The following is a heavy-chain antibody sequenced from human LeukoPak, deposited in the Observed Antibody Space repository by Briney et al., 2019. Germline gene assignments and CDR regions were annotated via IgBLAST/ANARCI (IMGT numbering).Heavy chain of an antibody. Sequence: GGSLRLSCAASGFTFNNYGMHWVRQAPGKGLEWVAVISYDGRNIHYPDSVKGRFTISRDISTDTLWLQMDSLRTEDTAVYYCAKDGYCSGGSCYLYYWGQGTTVTVSS. CDR2: ISYDGRNI. V-gene: IGHV3-30*18. J-gene: IGHJ6*02. D-gene: IGHD2-15*01. CDR1: GFTFNNYG. CDR3: AKDGYCSGGSCYLYY.